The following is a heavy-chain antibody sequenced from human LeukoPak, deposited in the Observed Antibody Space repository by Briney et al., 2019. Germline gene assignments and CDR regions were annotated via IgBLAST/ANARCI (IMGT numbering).Heavy chain of an antibody. J-gene: IGHJ5*02. Sequence: ASVKVSCKASGYTFTGYYMHWVRQAPGQGLEWMGWINPNSGGTNYAQKLQGRVTMTRDTSISTGYMELSRLRSDDTAVYYCARERLQFRDWFDPWGQGTLVTVSS. CDR1: GYTFTGYY. D-gene: IGHD4-11*01. V-gene: IGHV1-2*02. CDR3: ARERLQFRDWFDP. CDR2: INPNSGGT.